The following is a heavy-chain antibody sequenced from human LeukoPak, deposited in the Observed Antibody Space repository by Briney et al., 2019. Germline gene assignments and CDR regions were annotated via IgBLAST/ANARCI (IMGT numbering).Heavy chain of an antibody. J-gene: IGHJ6*02. Sequence: PSETLSLTCAVYGGSFSGYYWSWIRRPPGKGLEWIGEINHSGSTNYNPSLKSRVTISVDTSKNQFSLKLSSVTAADTAVYYCAGETRALIKLRPRTYGMDVWGQGTTVTVSS. CDR3: AGETRALIKLRPRTYGMDV. D-gene: IGHD3-3*01. CDR2: INHSGST. CDR1: GGSFSGYY. V-gene: IGHV4-34*01.